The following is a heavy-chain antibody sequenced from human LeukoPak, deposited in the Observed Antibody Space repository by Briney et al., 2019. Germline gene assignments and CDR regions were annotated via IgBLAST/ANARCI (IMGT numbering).Heavy chain of an antibody. CDR2: ITPIFGTA. V-gene: IGHV1-69*13. J-gene: IGHJ6*02. Sequence: SVKVSCKASGGTFSSYAISWVRQAPGQGLEWMGGITPIFGTANYAQKFQGRVTITADESTSTAYMELSSLRSEDTAVYYCAREADTAMWGPGYYYYGMDVWGQGTTVTVSS. CDR1: GGTFSSYA. D-gene: IGHD5-18*01. CDR3: AREADTAMWGPGYYYYGMDV.